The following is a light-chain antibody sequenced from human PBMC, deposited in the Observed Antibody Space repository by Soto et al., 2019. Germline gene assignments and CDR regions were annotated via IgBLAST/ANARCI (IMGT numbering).Light chain of an antibody. Sequence: DIRMTQSPSTLSASVGDRVTITCRASQGISGRLAWYQQKPGKAPNLLIYDVSNLESGVPSRFSGTGSGTEFTLTINSLHPDDFATYYCQQYNSYSTFGPGTKVEVK. CDR3: QQYNSYST. CDR2: DVS. V-gene: IGKV1-5*01. CDR1: QGISGR. J-gene: IGKJ1*01.